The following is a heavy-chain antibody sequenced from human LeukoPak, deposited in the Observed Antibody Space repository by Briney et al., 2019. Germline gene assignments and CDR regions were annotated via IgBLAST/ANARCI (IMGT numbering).Heavy chain of an antibody. V-gene: IGHV4-34*01. Sequence: SETLSLTCAVYGGSFSGYYWSWIRQPPGKGLEWIGEINHSGSTNYNPSLKSRVTISVDTSKNQFSLKLSSVTAADTAVYYCARGLPRVWFGEQPNWFGPWGQGTLVTVSS. CDR1: GGSFSGYY. CDR2: INHSGST. J-gene: IGHJ5*02. D-gene: IGHD3-10*01. CDR3: ARGLPRVWFGEQPNWFGP.